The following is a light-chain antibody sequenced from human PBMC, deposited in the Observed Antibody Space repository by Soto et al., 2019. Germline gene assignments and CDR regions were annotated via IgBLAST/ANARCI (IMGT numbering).Light chain of an antibody. J-gene: IGLJ1*01. CDR2: GNS. Sequence: QYVVTEAPPGFGGPREKVTTSCPWGSSKNRAGYDVHWYQQLPGTAPKLLIYGNSNRPSGVTDRFSGSKSGTSASLAITGLQAEDEADYYCQSYDSSLSGSYVFGTGTKVTVL. CDR3: QSYDSSLSGSYV. CDR1: SSKNRAGYD. V-gene: IGLV1-40*01.